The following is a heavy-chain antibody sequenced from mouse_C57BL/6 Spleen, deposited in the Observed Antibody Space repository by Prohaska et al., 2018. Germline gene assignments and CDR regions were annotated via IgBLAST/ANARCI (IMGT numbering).Heavy chain of an antibody. CDR1: FYTFTIYL. V-gene: IGHV1-59*01. Sequence: PGTSVTLSFKASFYTFTIYLMHWVNQRPVQGLEWIGVIDPSDSYTNYNQKFKGKATFTVEKSSRTAYMQLSSMIYEDSAVYYCALLSPYGNSMDYWGQGTSVTVSS. CDR2: IDPSDSYT. J-gene: IGHJ4*01. CDR3: ALLSPYGNSMDY. D-gene: IGHD2-1*01.